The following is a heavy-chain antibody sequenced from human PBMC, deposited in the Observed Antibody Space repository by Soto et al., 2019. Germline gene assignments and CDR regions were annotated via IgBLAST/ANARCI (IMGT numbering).Heavy chain of an antibody. V-gene: IGHV3-23*01. D-gene: IGHD1-20*01. CDR3: AKDTGNWNPEHFDY. CDR2: ISGSGGST. J-gene: IGHJ4*02. Sequence: PGGSLRLSCASSGFTFSSYAMSLVRQAPGKGLEWVSAISGSGGSTYYADSVKGRFTISRDNSKNTLYLQMNSLGAEDTAVYYCAKDTGNWNPEHFDYWGQGTLVTVSS. CDR1: GFTFSSYA.